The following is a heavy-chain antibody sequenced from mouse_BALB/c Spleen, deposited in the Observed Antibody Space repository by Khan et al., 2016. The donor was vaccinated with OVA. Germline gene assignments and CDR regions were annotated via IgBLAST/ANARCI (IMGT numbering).Heavy chain of an antibody. CDR2: INTYTGDP. Sequence: QVQLKQSGPELKKPGETVKISCKASGYTLRNNGMNWVKQTPGKGLKWMGWINTYTGDPTYADDFKGRFAFSLETSADTAYLQINNLKNEDTATYFCARVGYNGTMDSWGQGTSVTVSS. CDR1: GYTLRNNG. D-gene: IGHD2-14*01. V-gene: IGHV9-3-1*01. J-gene: IGHJ4*01. CDR3: ARVGYNGTMDS.